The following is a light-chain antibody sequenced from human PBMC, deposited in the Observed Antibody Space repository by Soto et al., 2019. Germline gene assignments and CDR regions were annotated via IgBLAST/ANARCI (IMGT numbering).Light chain of an antibody. Sequence: QSVLTQPPSVSGAPGQRVTISCTGSSSNFGAGYEVHWYKQVPGAAPTLVIFNNLNRPSGVPDRVSGSRSGTSASLVISDLQAEDEADYYCQSYDSGLIGLIFGTGTKLTVL. CDR1: SSNFGAGYE. V-gene: IGLV1-40*01. CDR2: NNL. CDR3: QSYDSGLIGLI. J-gene: IGLJ2*01.